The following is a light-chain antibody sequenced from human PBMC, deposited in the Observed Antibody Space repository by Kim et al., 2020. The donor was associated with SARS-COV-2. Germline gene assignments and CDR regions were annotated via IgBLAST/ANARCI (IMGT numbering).Light chain of an antibody. J-gene: IGLJ3*02. V-gene: IGLV1-40*01. Sequence: QSVLTQPPSVSGAPGQRVTISCTGSSSNIGARYDVHWYQQLPGTAPKLLIYGNSRRPSGVADRFSGSKSGTSASLAITGLQAEDEADYYCQSYDSSLSDWVFGGGTQLTVL. CDR3: QSYDSSLSDWV. CDR2: GNS. CDR1: SSNIGARYD.